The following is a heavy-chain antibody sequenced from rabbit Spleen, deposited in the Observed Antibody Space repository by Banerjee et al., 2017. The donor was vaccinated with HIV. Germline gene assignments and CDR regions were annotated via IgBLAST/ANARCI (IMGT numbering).Heavy chain of an antibody. Sequence: QSLEESGGDLVKPGASLTLTCTASGFSFSYSDYMCWVRQPPGKGPEWIACIAAGVSYTPYYATWAKGRFTISKTSSTTVTLQMTSLTAADTATYFCARDSGTSFSTYGMDLWGPGTLVTVS. CDR3: ARDSGTSFSTYGMDL. CDR2: IAAGVSYTP. V-gene: IGHV1S40*01. D-gene: IGHD8-1*01. J-gene: IGHJ6*01. CDR1: GFSFSYSDY.